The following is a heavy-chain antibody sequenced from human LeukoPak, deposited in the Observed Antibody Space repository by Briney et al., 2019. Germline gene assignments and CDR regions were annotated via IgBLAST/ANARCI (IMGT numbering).Heavy chain of an antibody. D-gene: IGHD4-17*01. CDR1: GGSVSSGSYY. Sequence: SETLSLTCTVSGGSVSSGSYYWSWIRQPPGKGLEWIGYIYYSGGTNYNPSLKSRVTISVDTSKNQFSLKLSSVTAADTAVYYCARKHGDYRYYYYGMDVWGQGTTVTVSS. CDR3: ARKHGDYRYYYYGMDV. V-gene: IGHV4-61*01. CDR2: IYYSGGT. J-gene: IGHJ6*02.